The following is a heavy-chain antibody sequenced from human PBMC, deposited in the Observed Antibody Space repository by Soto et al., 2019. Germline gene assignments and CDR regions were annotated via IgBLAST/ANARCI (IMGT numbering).Heavy chain of an antibody. CDR1: GFTFNDYA. J-gene: IGHJ1*01. D-gene: IGHD6-13*01. CDR2: ISGDGGST. Sequence: GGSLKLSFAPSGFTFNDYAMHWVRQAPGKGLEWVSLISGDGGSTYYADSVKGRFTISRDNSKNSLYLQMNSLRTEDTALYYCAKDSDSSSWYFQHWGQGTLVTVSS. V-gene: IGHV3-43*02. CDR3: AKDSDSSSWYFQH.